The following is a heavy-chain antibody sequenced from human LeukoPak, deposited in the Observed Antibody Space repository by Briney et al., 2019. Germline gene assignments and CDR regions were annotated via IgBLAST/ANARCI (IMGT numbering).Heavy chain of an antibody. J-gene: IGHJ4*02. Sequence: PGGSLRLSCAASEFSVGSNYMTWVRQAPGKGLEWVSLIYSGGSTYYADSVKGRFTISRDNSKNSLYLQMNSLRTEDTALYYCAKGDYYDSSGCYFDYWGQGTLVTVSS. V-gene: IGHV3-53*05. CDR1: EFSVGSNY. CDR3: AKGDYYDSSGCYFDY. CDR2: IYSGGST. D-gene: IGHD3-22*01.